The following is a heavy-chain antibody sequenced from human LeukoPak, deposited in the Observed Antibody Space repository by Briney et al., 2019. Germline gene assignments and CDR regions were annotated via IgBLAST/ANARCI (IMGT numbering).Heavy chain of an antibody. Sequence: LSLTCTVSGGSISSYYWSWIRQAPGKGLEWVSYISSSGSTIYYADSVKGRFTISRDNAKNSLYLQMNSLRAEDTAVYYCASMVDLDYWGQGTLVTVSS. CDR1: GGSISSYY. V-gene: IGHV3-11*01. J-gene: IGHJ4*02. CDR2: ISSSGSTI. D-gene: IGHD3-10*01. CDR3: ASMVDLDY.